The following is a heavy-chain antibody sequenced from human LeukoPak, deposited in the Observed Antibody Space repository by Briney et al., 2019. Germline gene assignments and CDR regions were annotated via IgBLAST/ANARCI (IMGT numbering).Heavy chain of an antibody. Sequence: GGSLTLSCAASGFTFNSYSMSWVRQAPGKGLEWLSGTSGNGVSTYYADSGKGRFTISRDNSKNTLGLEMNSLRADDTAVYYCAKGRGYSNEGPGYWGQGTLVTVSS. CDR1: GFTFNSYS. D-gene: IGHD4-11*01. CDR3: AKGRGYSNEGPGY. V-gene: IGHV3-23*01. CDR2: TSGNGVST. J-gene: IGHJ4*02.